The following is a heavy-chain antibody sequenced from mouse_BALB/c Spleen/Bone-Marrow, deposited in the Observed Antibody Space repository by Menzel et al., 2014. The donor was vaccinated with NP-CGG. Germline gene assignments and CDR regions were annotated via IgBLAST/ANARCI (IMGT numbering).Heavy chain of an antibody. V-gene: IGHV1S81*02. CDR1: GYTFTSYY. D-gene: IGHD2-4*01. J-gene: IGHJ4*01. Sequence: QVHLQQSGAELVKPGASVKLSCKASGYTFTSYYMYWVKQRPGQGLEWIGEINPSNGGTNFNEKFKSKATLTVDKSSSTAYMQLSSLTSEDSAVYYCTRSRYDYDNAMDCWGQGTSVTVSS. CDR2: INPSNGGT. CDR3: TRSRYDYDNAMDC.